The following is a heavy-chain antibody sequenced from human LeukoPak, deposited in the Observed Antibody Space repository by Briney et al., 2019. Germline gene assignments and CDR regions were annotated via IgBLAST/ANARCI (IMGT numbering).Heavy chain of an antibody. V-gene: IGHV3-7*01. CDR1: GFTFGSHA. J-gene: IGHJ4*02. Sequence: GGSLRLSCEASGFTFGSHAMYWVRQAPGKGLEWVANIKQDGSEKYYVDSVKGRFTISRDNAKNSLYLQMNSLRAEDTAVYYCARDDQTFWGQGTLVTVSS. CDR3: ARDDQTF. CDR2: IKQDGSEK.